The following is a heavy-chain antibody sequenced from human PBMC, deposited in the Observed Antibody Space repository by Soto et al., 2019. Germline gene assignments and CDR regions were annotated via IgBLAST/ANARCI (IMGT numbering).Heavy chain of an antibody. CDR3: AKSFFGSGSRMDV. CDR1: GLTFSGYG. Sequence: EVQLLESGGGLVQPGGSLRLSCVASGLTFSGYGMTWVRQAPGKGLEWVSTIGGSSGSTYYADSVKGRFTISRDNSKITLYLQMNSLRAEDTAVYYCAKSFFGSGSRMDVWGQGTTVTVSS. J-gene: IGHJ6*02. V-gene: IGHV3-23*01. D-gene: IGHD3-10*01. CDR2: IGGSSGST.